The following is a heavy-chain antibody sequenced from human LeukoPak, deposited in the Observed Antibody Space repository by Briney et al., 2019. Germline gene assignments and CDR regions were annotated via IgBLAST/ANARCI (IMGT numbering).Heavy chain of an antibody. CDR3: ARAGVLAARELYFQH. V-gene: IGHV3-7*01. J-gene: IGHJ1*01. D-gene: IGHD6-6*01. Sequence: GGSLRLSCAASGFTFSSYWMSWVRQAPGKGLEWVANIKQDGSEKYYVDSVKGRFTISRDNAKNSLYLQMNSLRAEDTAVYYCARAGVLAARELYFQHWGQGTLVTVSS. CDR1: GFTFSSYW. CDR2: IKQDGSEK.